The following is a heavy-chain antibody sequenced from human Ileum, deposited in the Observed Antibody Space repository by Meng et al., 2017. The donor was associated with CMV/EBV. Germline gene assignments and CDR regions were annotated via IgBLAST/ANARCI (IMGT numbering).Heavy chain of an antibody. CDR2: IYYTGTT. J-gene: IGHJ6*02. V-gene: IGHV4-59*01. CDR3: ARTQDHGYWSGQFYYFAMDV. D-gene: IGHD3-3*01. CDR1: GGSISRYY. Sequence: SETLSLTCTVSGGSISRYYWSWVRQSPEKGLEWIGYIYYTGTTNYNPSLQSRVTISVDTSNNQFSLRLTSVTAADTAVYYCARTQDHGYWSGQFYYFAMDVWGQGTTVTVSS.